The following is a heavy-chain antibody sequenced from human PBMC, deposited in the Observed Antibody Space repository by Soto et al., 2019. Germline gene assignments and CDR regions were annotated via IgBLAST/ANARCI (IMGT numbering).Heavy chain of an antibody. CDR2: TYYRSNWRH. CDR3: ARGVAGSGFDL. J-gene: IGHJ4*02. D-gene: IGHD6-19*01. CDR1: GDSVSSNTAA. V-gene: IGHV6-1*01. Sequence: SQTLSLTCAISGDSVSSNTAAWNWIRSSPSRGLEWLGRTYYRSNWRHDYAVSVKSRITVNPDTSKNHFSLQLNSVTPDDTAVYYCARGVAGSGFDLWGQGILVIVSS.